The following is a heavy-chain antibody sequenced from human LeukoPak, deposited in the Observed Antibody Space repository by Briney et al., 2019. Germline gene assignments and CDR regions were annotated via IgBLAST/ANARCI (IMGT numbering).Heavy chain of an antibody. CDR1: GGSFSGYY. CDR3: ARVGAGSSSWLNYFAY. V-gene: IGHV4-34*01. CDR2: INHSGST. J-gene: IGHJ4*02. Sequence: SETLSLTCAVYGGSFSGYYWSWIRQPPGKGLEWIGEINHSGSTNYNPSLKSRVTISVDTSKNQFSLKLSSVTAADTAVYYCARVGAGSSSWLNYFAYWGQGTLVTVSS. D-gene: IGHD6-13*01.